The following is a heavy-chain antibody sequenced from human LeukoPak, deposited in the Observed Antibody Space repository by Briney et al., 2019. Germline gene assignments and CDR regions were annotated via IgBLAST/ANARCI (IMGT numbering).Heavy chain of an antibody. J-gene: IGHJ4*02. CDR3: ARDEEYCSGGSCYPY. CDR2: ISSSSSYI. CDR1: GFTFSSYS. Sequence: PGGSLRLSCAASGFTFSSYSMNWVRQAPGKGLEWVSSISSSSSYIYYADSVKGRFTISRDNAKNSLYLQMNSLRAEDTAVYYCARDEEYCSGGSCYPYWGQGTLVTVSS. D-gene: IGHD2-15*01. V-gene: IGHV3-21*01.